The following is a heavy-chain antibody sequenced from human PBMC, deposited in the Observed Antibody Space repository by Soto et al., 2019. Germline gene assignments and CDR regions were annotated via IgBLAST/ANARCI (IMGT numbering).Heavy chain of an antibody. Sequence: GGSLRLSCAASGFTFSSYAMSWVRQAPGKGLEWVSAISGSGGSTYYADSVKGRFTISRDNSKNTLYLQMNSLRAEDTAVYYCAKDDNVLRFLEWSSAPHMDVWGKGTTVTVSS. CDR2: ISGSGGST. V-gene: IGHV3-23*01. D-gene: IGHD3-3*01. CDR1: GFTFSSYA. CDR3: AKDDNVLRFLEWSSAPHMDV. J-gene: IGHJ6*03.